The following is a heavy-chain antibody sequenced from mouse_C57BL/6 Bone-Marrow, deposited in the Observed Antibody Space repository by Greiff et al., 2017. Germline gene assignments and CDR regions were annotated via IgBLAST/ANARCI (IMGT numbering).Heavy chain of an antibody. J-gene: IGHJ2*01. CDR2: INPSTGGT. D-gene: IGHD1-1*01. Sequence: EVQLQQSGPELVKPGASVKISCKASGYSFTGYYMNWVKQSPEKSLEWIGEINPSTGGTTYNQKFKAKATLTVDKSSSTAYMQLKRLTSEDSAVYYCARYYYGSTFFDYWGQGTTLTVSS. CDR3: ARYYYGSTFFDY. V-gene: IGHV1-42*01. CDR1: GYSFTGYY.